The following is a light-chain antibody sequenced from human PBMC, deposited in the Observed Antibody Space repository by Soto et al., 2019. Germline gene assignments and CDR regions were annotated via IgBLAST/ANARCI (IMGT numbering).Light chain of an antibody. CDR3: VLYVGRGIQWV. J-gene: IGLJ3*02. CDR2: NTN. CDR1: SGSVSTRNY. Sequence: QTVVTQEPSFSVSPGRTVTLTCGLTSGSVSTRNYPSWYQQIPGQAPRTLIYNTNTRSSGVPDRFSGSILGNKAARTITGAQTEEESEYDCVLYVGRGIQWVFGGGTKLTVL. V-gene: IGLV8-61*01.